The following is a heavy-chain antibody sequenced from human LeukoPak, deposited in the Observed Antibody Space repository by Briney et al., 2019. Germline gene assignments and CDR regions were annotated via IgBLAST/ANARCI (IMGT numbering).Heavy chain of an antibody. CDR1: GGTFSSYA. CDR3: VTTPLTTVTIGWFDP. V-gene: IGHV1-24*01. Sequence: ASVKVSCKASGGTFSSYAISWVRQAPGKGLEWMGGFDPEDGETIYAQKFQGRVTMTEDTSTDTAYMELSSLRSEDTAVYYCVTTPLTTVTIGWFDPWGQGTLVTVSS. D-gene: IGHD4-17*01. J-gene: IGHJ5*02. CDR2: FDPEDGET.